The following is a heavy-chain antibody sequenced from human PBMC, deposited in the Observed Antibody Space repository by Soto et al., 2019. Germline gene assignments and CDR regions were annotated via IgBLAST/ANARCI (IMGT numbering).Heavy chain of an antibody. J-gene: IGHJ4*02. CDR3: VRELGLAY. D-gene: IGHD7-27*01. CDR2: INKDGSQK. CDR1: GFTLINYW. Sequence: GWSLRLSCASSGFTLINYWMTWVRQAPGKGLEWVANINKDGSQKNYVDSVKGRFTIARDNGQNSLSLQINSLRVEDTAVYYCVRELGLAYWGQGALVTVSS. V-gene: IGHV3-7*03.